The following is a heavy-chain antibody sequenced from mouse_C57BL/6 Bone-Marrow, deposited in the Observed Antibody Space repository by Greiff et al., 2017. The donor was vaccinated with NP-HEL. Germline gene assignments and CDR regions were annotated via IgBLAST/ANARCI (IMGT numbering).Heavy chain of an antibody. CDR3: TRDDSNYVIWYFDV. D-gene: IGHD2-5*01. J-gene: IGHJ1*03. V-gene: IGHV5-9-1*02. Sequence: EVKVVESGEGLVKPGGSLKLSCAASGFTFSSYAMSWVRQTPEKRLEWVAYISSGGDYIYYADTVKGRFTISRDNARNTLYLQMSSLKSEDTAMYYCTRDDSNYVIWYFDVWGTGTTVTVSS. CDR2: ISSGGDYI. CDR1: GFTFSSYA.